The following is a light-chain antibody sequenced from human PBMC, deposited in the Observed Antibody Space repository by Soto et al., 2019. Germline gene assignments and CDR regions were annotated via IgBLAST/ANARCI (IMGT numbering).Light chain of an antibody. V-gene: IGKV4-1*01. CDR2: WTS. J-gene: IGKJ2*01. Sequence: DIVMTQSPDSLAVSLGERATINCKSSQSVLYSANNKNYLAWYQQKPGQPPKLLIYWTSTRKSGVPDRFSGSGSGTDFTLTISSLQAEGVAVYYCQQYYTSPYTFGQGTKLEIK. CDR3: QQYYTSPYT. CDR1: QSVLYSANNKNY.